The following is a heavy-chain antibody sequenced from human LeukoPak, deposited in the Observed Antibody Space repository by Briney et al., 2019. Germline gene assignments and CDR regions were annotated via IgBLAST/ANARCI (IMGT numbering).Heavy chain of an antibody. V-gene: IGHV4-34*01. CDR1: GGSFSGYY. CDR3: ARGGSSWYRDAFDI. Sequence: PSETLSLTCAVYGGSFSGYYWSWIRQPPGKGLEWIGEINHSGSTNYNPSLKSRVTISVVTSKNQFSLKLSSVTAADTAVYYCARGGSSWYRDAFDIWGQGTMVTVSS. CDR2: INHSGST. D-gene: IGHD6-13*01. J-gene: IGHJ3*02.